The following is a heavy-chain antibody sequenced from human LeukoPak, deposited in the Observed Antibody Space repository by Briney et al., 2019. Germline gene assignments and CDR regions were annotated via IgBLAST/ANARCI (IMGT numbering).Heavy chain of an antibody. CDR2: IDPNGGT. D-gene: IGHD4-23*01. Sequence: SETLSLTCAVYGGSFSGYHWTWIRQPPGKGLEWIGEIDPNGGTHYKPSLKSRVTMSLDTSKNHLSLKLSSVTAADTAVYYCGRGQQVRWPPPIYWGQGTLVTVSS. CDR3: GRGQQVRWPPPIY. J-gene: IGHJ4*02. V-gene: IGHV4-34*01. CDR1: GGSFSGYH.